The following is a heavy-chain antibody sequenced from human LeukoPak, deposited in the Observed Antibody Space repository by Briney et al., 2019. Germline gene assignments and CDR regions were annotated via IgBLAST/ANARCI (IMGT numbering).Heavy chain of an antibody. CDR2: IYYSGST. V-gene: IGHV4-59*01. CDR1: GSSIRTYTH. CDR3: ARDGSYGAFDI. J-gene: IGHJ3*02. Sequence: SETLSLTCTVSGSSIRTYTHWSWIRQPPGKGLEWIGYIYYSGSTNYNPSLKTRVTISVDTSKNQFSLKLNSVSAADTAVYYCARDGSYGAFDIWGQGTMVTVSS. D-gene: IGHD1-26*01.